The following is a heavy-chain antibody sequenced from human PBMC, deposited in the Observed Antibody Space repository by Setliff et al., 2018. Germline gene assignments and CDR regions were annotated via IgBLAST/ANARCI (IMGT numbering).Heavy chain of an antibody. Sequence: GESLKISCAASGFTFSRYWMSWVRQAPGKGLEWVANIKQDGSDTYYMDSVKGRFTISRDNASNSLYLQMNTLRVEDTAVYFCVRLGCSTTSCYYFDYWGQGAQVTVSS. V-gene: IGHV3-7*01. CDR1: GFTFSRYW. CDR2: IKQDGSDT. D-gene: IGHD2-2*01. J-gene: IGHJ4*02. CDR3: VRLGCSTTSCYYFDY.